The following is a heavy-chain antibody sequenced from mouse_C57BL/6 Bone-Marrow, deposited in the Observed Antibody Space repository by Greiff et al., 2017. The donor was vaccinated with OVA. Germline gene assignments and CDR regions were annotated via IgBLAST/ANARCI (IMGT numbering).Heavy chain of an antibody. J-gene: IGHJ1*03. Sequence: EVMLVESGGGLVQSGRSLRLSCATSGFTFSDFYMEWVRQAPGKGLEWIAASRNKANDYTTEYSASVKGRFIVSRDTSQSILYLQMNALRAEDTAIYYCARGFYDGYYDWYFDVWGTGTTVTVSS. CDR2: SRNKANDYTT. CDR1: GFTFSDFY. V-gene: IGHV7-1*01. D-gene: IGHD2-3*01. CDR3: ARGFYDGYYDWYFDV.